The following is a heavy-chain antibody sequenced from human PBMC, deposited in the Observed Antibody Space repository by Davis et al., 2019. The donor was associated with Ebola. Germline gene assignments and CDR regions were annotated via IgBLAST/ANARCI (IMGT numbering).Heavy chain of an antibody. V-gene: IGHV4-39*07. J-gene: IGHJ4*02. CDR1: GDSFSTSSYY. Sequence: PSETLSLTCNVSGDSFSTSSYYWDWIRQSPGKGLEWIGSLYYSGNTYYNPSLNGRLILSGDTSKNQISLRLTSVTAADTAMYYCTSRPIRSVSGGLDSWGQGTLVIVSS. CDR2: LYYSGNT. D-gene: IGHD3-16*01. CDR3: TSRPIRSVSGGLDS.